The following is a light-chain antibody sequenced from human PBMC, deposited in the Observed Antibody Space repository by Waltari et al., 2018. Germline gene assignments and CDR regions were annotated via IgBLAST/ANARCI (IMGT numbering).Light chain of an antibody. CDR3: CSYAGSNTWV. CDR2: DVS. CDR1: SSNIGVDP. J-gene: IGLJ2*01. Sequence: QSVLTQPPSASGTPGQSVTISCSGSSSNIGVDPVSWYQQHPGKAPKLMIYDVSKRPSGVSNRFPGSKSGTTASLTISGLQAEDEAEYYCCSYAGSNTWVFGGGTKLTVL. V-gene: IGLV2-23*02.